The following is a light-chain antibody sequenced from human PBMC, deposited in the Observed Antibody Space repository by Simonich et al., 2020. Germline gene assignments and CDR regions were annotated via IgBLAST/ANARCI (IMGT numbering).Light chain of an antibody. CDR3: QSYDSSIWV. V-gene: IGLV6-57*03. J-gene: IGLJ3*02. CDR2: DDN. CDR1: SGSIASNY. Sequence: NFMLTQPHSVSESPGKTVTISCTRSSGSIASNYVQWYQQRPGSAPTTVIYDDNQRPSGFPDRFSGSIDSSSNSASLTISGLKTEDEADYYCQSYDSSIWVFGGGTKLTVL.